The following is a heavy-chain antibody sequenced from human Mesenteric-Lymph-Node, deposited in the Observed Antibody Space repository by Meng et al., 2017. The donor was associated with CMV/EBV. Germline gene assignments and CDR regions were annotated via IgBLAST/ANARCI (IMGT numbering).Heavy chain of an antibody. CDR2: ISSSSSTI. D-gene: IGHD3-3*01. CDR1: GFTFSSYS. J-gene: IGHJ6*02. CDR3: ARDQGIITIFGVVIKDYYYYYGMDV. V-gene: IGHV3-48*04. Sequence: GGSLRLSCAASGFTFSSYSMNWVRQAPGKGLEWVSYISSSSSTIYYADSVKGRFTISRDNAKNSLYLQMNSLRAEDTAVYYCARDQGIITIFGVVIKDYYYYYGMDVWGQGTTVTVSS.